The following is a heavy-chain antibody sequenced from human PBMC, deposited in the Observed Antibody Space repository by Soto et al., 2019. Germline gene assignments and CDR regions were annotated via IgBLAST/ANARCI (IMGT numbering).Heavy chain of an antibody. Sequence: PGGSPRLSCTASGFTFGDYAMSWFRQAPGKGLDWVGFIRSKAYGGTTEYAASVKGRFTISRDDSKSIAYLQMNSLKTEDTAVYYCTRDRIAAAAGDREYFQHWGQGTLVTVSS. CDR1: GFTFGDYA. V-gene: IGHV3-49*03. CDR2: IRSKAYGGTT. D-gene: IGHD6-13*01. CDR3: TRDRIAAAAGDREYFQH. J-gene: IGHJ1*01.